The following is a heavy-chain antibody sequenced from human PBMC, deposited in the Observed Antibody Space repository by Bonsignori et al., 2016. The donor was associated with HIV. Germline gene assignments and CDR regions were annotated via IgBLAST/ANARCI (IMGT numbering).Heavy chain of an antibody. V-gene: IGHV3-20*03. J-gene: IGHJ6*03. D-gene: IGHD2-15*01. CDR2: INWNGEST. CDR3: ARGSPDSLDCSGGSCRSTGHHMDV. Sequence: WIRQPPGKGLQWVAGINWNGESTYYVDSVRGRFTISRNNAKDSLYLEMHSLGAEDSALYYCARGSPDSLDCSGGSCRSTGHHMDVWGKGTTVTVSS.